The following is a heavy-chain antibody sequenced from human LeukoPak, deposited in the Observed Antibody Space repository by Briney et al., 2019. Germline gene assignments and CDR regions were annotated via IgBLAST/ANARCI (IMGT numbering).Heavy chain of an antibody. V-gene: IGHV3-21*01. CDR1: GLTFSSYW. D-gene: IGHD3-9*01. J-gene: IGHJ4*02. CDR2: ISSSSSYI. Sequence: GGSLRLSCAASGLTFSSYWMHWVRQAPGKGLEWVSSISSSSSYIYYADSVKGRFTISRDNAKNSLYLQMNSLRAEDTAVYYCARGVVRYFDYWGQGALVTVSS. CDR3: ARGVVRYFDY.